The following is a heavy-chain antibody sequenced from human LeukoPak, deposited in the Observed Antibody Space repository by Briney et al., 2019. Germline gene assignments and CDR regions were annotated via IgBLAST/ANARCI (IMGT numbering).Heavy chain of an antibody. Sequence: ASVKVSCKASGYTFTSYGISWVRQATGQGLEWMGWISAYNGNTNYAQKLQGRVTMTTDTSTSTAYMELRSLRSDDTAVYYCARVGAATGIPFAWFDPWGQGTLVTVSS. CDR2: ISAYNGNT. D-gene: IGHD6-13*01. V-gene: IGHV1-18*01. CDR1: GYTFTSYG. CDR3: ARVGAATGIPFAWFDP. J-gene: IGHJ5*02.